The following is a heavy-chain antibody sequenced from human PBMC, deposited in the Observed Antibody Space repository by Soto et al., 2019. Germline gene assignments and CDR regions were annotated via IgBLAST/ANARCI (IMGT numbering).Heavy chain of an antibody. D-gene: IGHD3-16*01. CDR3: AKMRGMQVWEYYLDY. V-gene: IGHV3-23*01. J-gene: IGHJ4*02. Sequence: EVQVLESGGGLVQPGGSLRLSCAASGFTFRTYAMSWVRQAPGKGLEWVSTISGSGGSTKYADSVKGRFTVSRDNSKNTVFLQMSSLRDEDTAVYYCAKMRGMQVWEYYLDYWGQGTLVPVSS. CDR2: ISGSGGST. CDR1: GFTFRTYA.